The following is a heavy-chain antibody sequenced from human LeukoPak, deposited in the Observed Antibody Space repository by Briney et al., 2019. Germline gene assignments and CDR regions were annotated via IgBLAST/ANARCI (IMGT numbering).Heavy chain of an antibody. D-gene: IGHD4-23*01. CDR3: ARDYGGSSPFDY. CDR1: GFTFSSYN. V-gene: IGHV3-21*01. CDR2: ISTSSSYI. J-gene: IGHJ4*02. Sequence: GGSLRLSCAASGFTFSSYNMNWVRQAPGKGLEWVSSISTSSSYIYYADSVKGRFTISRDNAKNSLYLHMYSLRAEDTAVYYCARDYGGSSPFDYWGQGTLVTVSS.